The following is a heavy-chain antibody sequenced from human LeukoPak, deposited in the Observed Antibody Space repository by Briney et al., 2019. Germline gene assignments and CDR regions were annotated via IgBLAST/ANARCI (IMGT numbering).Heavy chain of an antibody. V-gene: IGHV3-21*01. CDR2: ISGSSSYI. Sequence: GGSLRLSCAASGFTFSSYSMNWVRQAPGKGLEWVSSISGSSSYIYYADSVKGRFTISRDNAKNSLYLQMNSLRAEDTAVYYCARDSEVMATIIHDYWGQGTLVTVSS. CDR3: ARDSEVMATIIHDY. D-gene: IGHD5-24*01. J-gene: IGHJ4*02. CDR1: GFTFSSYS.